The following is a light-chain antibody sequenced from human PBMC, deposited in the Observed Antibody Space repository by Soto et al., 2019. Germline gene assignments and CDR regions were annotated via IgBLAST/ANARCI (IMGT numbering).Light chain of an antibody. Sequence: EIVLTQSPGTLSLSPGERATLSCRASQSVSSSYLAWYQQKPGQAPRLLIYGASSRATGIPDRFSGSGSGTDFTLTISRLEPEDFAVYHCQHYDNSPWTFGQGTKVEIK. J-gene: IGKJ1*01. CDR2: GAS. CDR1: QSVSSSY. CDR3: QHYDNSPWT. V-gene: IGKV3-20*01.